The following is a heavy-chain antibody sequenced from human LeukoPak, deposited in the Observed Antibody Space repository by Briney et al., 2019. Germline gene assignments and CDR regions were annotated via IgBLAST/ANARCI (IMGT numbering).Heavy chain of an antibody. CDR3: AMTTVATEDY. Sequence: AGGSLRLSCAVSGFTVSRNYMSWVRQAPGRGLEWVTYIKNDGSNKYYADSVKGRFTISRDNSKNTLYLQMNSLRAEDTAVYYCAMTTVATEDYWGQGTLVTVSS. V-gene: IGHV3-30*02. D-gene: IGHD4-23*01. CDR1: GFTVSRNY. CDR2: IKNDGSNK. J-gene: IGHJ4*02.